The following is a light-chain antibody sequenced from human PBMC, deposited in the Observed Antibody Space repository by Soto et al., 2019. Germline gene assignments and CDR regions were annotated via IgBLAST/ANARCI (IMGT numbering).Light chain of an antibody. J-gene: IGKJ5*01. V-gene: IGKV3-15*01. Sequence: EIVLTQSPATLSLSPGERATLSCRASQSVTTNFAWYQQKSGQSPRLLIYDVSIRATGVPARFSGTGSETDFTLTISGLQSEDSAVYFCQQYNNWPFSFGQGTRLEI. CDR3: QQYNNWPFS. CDR1: QSVTTN. CDR2: DVS.